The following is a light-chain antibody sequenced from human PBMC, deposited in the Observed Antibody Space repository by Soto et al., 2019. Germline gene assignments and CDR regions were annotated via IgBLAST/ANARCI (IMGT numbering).Light chain of an antibody. CDR3: QQYYSPPWT. V-gene: IGKV4-1*01. CDR1: QSVFYSANNKNS. CDR2: WAS. J-gene: IGKJ1*01. Sequence: DIVMTQSPDSLAVSLGERATINCKSSQSVFYSANNKNSLAWYQQKPGQPPKLLIYWASTRESGVPDRFSGRDSGTDFTLTISSLQAEDVAVYYCQQYYSPPWTFGQGNKVGIK.